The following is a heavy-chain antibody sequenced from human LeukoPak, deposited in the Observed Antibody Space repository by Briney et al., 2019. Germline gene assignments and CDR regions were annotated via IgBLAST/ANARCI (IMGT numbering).Heavy chain of an antibody. J-gene: IGHJ4*02. CDR2: MNPKSGST. CDR1: GYTFTNYD. V-gene: IGHV1-8*01. Sequence: ASVKVSCKTSGYTFTNYDINWVRQATGQGLEWMGWMNPKSGSTGSAQRFQGRVTMTRDTSISTAYMELSSLRSEDTAVYYCARVWGAIDYWGQGTLVTVSS. CDR3: ARVWGAIDY. D-gene: IGHD1-26*01.